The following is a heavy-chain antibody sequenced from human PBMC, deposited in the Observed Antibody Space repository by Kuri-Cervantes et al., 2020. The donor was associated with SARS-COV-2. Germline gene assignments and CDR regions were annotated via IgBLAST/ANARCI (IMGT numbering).Heavy chain of an antibody. V-gene: IGHV1-69*13. D-gene: IGHD1-26*01. CDR1: GGTFSSYT. J-gene: IGHJ4*02. Sequence: SVKVSCKASGGTFSSYTISWVRQAPGQGLEWMGGISPIFGTANYAQKFQGRVTITADESTSTAYMELSSLRSEDTAVYYCARGSGSGSYLGIDYWGQGTLVTVSS. CDR3: ARGSGSGSYLGIDY. CDR2: ISPIFGTA.